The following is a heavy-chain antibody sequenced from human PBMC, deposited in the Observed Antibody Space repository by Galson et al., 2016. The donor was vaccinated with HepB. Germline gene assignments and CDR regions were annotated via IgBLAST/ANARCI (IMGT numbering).Heavy chain of an antibody. J-gene: IGHJ3*02. Sequence: STRLSCASSGLRFSEHYMDWARKAPGKGLEWVGRPRNKVSSYTQEHAASVKGRFTISRDDSKNSLYLQMSSLKTEDTALYYCARPSGKYSGGFDIWGQGTMVTVSS. CDR1: GLRFSEHY. CDR3: ARPSGKYSGGFDI. V-gene: IGHV3-72*01. D-gene: IGHD2/OR15-2a*01. CDR2: PRNKVSSYTQ.